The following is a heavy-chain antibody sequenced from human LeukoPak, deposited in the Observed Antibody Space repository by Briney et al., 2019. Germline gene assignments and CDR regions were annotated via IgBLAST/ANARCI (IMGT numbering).Heavy chain of an antibody. J-gene: IGHJ4*02. Sequence: GGSLRLSCAASGFTFSSYAMHWVRQAPGKGLEWVAVISYDGSNKYYAGSVKGRFTISRDNSKNTLYLQMNSLRAEDTAVYYCARDKGSSGYPNFDYWGQGTLVTVSS. CDR2: ISYDGSNK. CDR1: GFTFSSYA. V-gene: IGHV3-30-3*01. D-gene: IGHD3-22*01. CDR3: ARDKGSSGYPNFDY.